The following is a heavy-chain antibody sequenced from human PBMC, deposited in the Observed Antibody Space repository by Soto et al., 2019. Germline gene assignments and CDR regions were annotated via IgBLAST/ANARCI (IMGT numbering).Heavy chain of an antibody. V-gene: IGHV1-18*01. J-gene: IGHJ6*02. D-gene: IGHD2-8*01. Sequence: ASVKVSCKASGYTFTRYGISWVRQAPGQGLEWMGWISGYNGDTNYAQKFQGRVSMAIDTSTTTAYMELRSLTSDDTAVYYCAKNGQPPYYYYGLDVWGQGTKVTVSS. CDR2: ISGYNGDT. CDR3: AKNGQPPYYYYGLDV. CDR1: GYTFTRYG.